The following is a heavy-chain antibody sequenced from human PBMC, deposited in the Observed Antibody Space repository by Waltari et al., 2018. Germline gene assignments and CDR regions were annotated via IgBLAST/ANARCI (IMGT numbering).Heavy chain of an antibody. J-gene: IGHJ4*02. CDR1: GFSLTNARMG. V-gene: IGHV2-26*01. CDR2: IFSKDEK. D-gene: IGHD3-10*01. Sequence: QVTLKESGPVLVKPTETLTLTCTVSGFSLTNARMGVSWIRQPPGKALECLAHIFSKDEKSYSTSLKSSVTISWDTSKSQVVLTMTNMDPVDTATYYCARIPGLYGSGRYTLDYWGQGTLVTVSS. CDR3: ARIPGLYGSGRYTLDY.